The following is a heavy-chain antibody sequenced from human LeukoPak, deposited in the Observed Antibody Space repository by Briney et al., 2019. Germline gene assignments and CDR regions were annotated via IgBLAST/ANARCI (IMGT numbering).Heavy chain of an antibody. Sequence: SETLSLTCSVSGASINRECLNWDWLRPPPGKELEYIVSIFYSANNYHTPSLQSRITIYVDTSKNQFSLKLRSVAAADAAVYYCARRPKEPGFWSGYVDYWGQGTLVTVSS. V-gene: IGHV4-39*01. CDR1: GASINRECLN. CDR3: ARRPKEPGFWSGYVDY. CDR2: IFYSANN. D-gene: IGHD3-3*01. J-gene: IGHJ4*02.